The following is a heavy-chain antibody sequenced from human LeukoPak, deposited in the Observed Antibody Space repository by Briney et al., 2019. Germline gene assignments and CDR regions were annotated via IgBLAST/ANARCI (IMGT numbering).Heavy chain of an antibody. CDR3: TLTMIVVARSHFDY. CDR1: GFTFGEYG. V-gene: IGHV3-49*04. D-gene: IGHD3-22*01. J-gene: IGHJ4*02. Sequence: GGSLRLSCAASGFTFGEYGMSWVRQAPGKGLEWIGFIRSKGHGGTTEYAASVKGRFTISRDDSKSIAYLQLNSLKTEDTAVYYCTLTMIVVARSHFDYWGQGTLVTVSS. CDR2: IRSKGHGGTT.